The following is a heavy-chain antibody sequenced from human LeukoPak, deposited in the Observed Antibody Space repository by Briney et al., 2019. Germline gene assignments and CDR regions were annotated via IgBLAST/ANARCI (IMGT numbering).Heavy chain of an antibody. CDR1: GGSISSGGYY. J-gene: IGHJ4*02. CDR3: ARESVAGTLGRFDY. V-gene: IGHV4-30-2*01. Sequence: ASETLSLTCTVSGGSISSGGYYWSWIRQPPGKGLEWIGYIYHSGSTYYNPSLKSRVTISVDRSKNQFSLKLSSVTAADTAVYYCARESVAGTLGRFDYWGQGTLVTVSS. CDR2: IYHSGST. D-gene: IGHD6-19*01.